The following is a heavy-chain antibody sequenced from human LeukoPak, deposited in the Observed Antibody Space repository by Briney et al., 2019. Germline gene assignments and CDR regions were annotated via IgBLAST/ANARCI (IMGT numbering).Heavy chain of an antibody. J-gene: IGHJ4*02. CDR3: ARGGGSYGSRSFDY. CDR1: GFSFSSYE. V-gene: IGHV3-48*03. Sequence: QPGGSLRLSCAASGFSFSSYEMNWVRQAPGKGLEWISYISASGTLTHYADSVEGRFTISRDNAKNSLYLQMNSLRAEDTAVYYCARGGGSYGSRSFDYWGQGTLVTVSS. CDR2: ISASGTLT. D-gene: IGHD1-26*01.